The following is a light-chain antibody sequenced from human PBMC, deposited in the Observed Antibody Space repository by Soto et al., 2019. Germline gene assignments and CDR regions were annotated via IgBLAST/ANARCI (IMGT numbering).Light chain of an antibody. V-gene: IGLV2-18*03. CDR1: SSDVGSYNR. CDR3: SSFTSSNTWV. CDR2: EVT. J-gene: IGLJ3*02. Sequence: QSALTQPPSVSGSPGQSVTISCTGTSSDVGSYNRVSWYQQPPGTAPKLMIYEVTNRPSGVPDRFFGSKSGNTASLTTSGLQAEDEADYYCSSFTSSNTWVFGGGTKLTVL.